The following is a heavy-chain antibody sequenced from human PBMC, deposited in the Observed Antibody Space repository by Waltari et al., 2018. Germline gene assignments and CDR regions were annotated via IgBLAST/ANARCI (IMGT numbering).Heavy chain of an antibody. CDR1: GGSIRSGGYY. D-gene: IGHD2-2*01. CDR3: ARVCSTSCYDP. V-gene: IGHV4-30-2*01. J-gene: IGHJ5*02. Sequence: QVQLQESGPGLVKPSQTLSLTCPVSGGSIRSGGYYWTWIRQHPGKGLEWIGYIYHSGSTYYNPSLKSRVTISVDRSKNQFSLKLSSVTAADTAVYYCARVCSTSCYDPWGQGTLVTVSS. CDR2: IYHSGST.